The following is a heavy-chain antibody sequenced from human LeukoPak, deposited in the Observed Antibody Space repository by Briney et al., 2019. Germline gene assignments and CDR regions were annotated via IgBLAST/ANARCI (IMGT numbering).Heavy chain of an antibody. CDR1: RGSISSGVYY. Sequence: SETLSLTCTVSRGSISSGVYYWSWIRQHPGKGLEWIGYIYYSGSTYYNPSLKSRVTISVDTSKNQFSLKLSSVTAADTAVYYCARFGSGYDYFDYWGQGTLVTVSS. J-gene: IGHJ4*02. CDR3: ARFGSGYDYFDY. V-gene: IGHV4-31*03. D-gene: IGHD5-12*01. CDR2: IYYSGST.